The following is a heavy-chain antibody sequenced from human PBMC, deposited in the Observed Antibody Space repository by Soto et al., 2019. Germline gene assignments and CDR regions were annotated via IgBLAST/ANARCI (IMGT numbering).Heavy chain of an antibody. CDR2: INPSGGST. CDR3: LRVGTGTFYSWFDP. CDR1: GYSFTNYY. Sequence: ASVKVSCKASGYSFTNYYMHWVRQPPGQGLEWMGTINPSGGSTSYAQKFQGRVTMTRDTSTSTVYMEVNKLSSEDTAVYYSLRVGTGTFYSWFDPWGQGTVVTVSS. J-gene: IGHJ5*02. D-gene: IGHD1-7*01. V-gene: IGHV1-46*01.